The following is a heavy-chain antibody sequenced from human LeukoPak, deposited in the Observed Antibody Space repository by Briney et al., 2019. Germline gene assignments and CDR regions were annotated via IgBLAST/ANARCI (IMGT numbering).Heavy chain of an antibody. CDR2: ISVHTGNT. CDR3: ARVRSDYGDFGNY. V-gene: IGHV1-18*04. CDR1: GYSFTSYG. D-gene: IGHD4-17*01. Sequence: ASVKVSCKASGYSFTSYGISWVRQAPGQGLEWMGRISVHTGNTNYAQKFQGRVTMTTDTSTSTAYMELWSLRSDDTAVYYCARVRSDYGDFGNYWGQGTLVTVSS. J-gene: IGHJ4*02.